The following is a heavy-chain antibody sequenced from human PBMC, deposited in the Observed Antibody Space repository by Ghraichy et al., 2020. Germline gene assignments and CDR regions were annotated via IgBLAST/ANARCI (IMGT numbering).Heavy chain of an antibody. J-gene: IGHJ6*02. V-gene: IGHV4-34*01. CDR3: ARAGYHYGMDV. Sequence: SETLSLTCAVYGGSFSGYYWSWIRQPPGKGLEWIGEINHSGSTNYNPSLKSRVTISVDTSKNQFSLKLSSVTAADTAVYYCARAGYHYGMDVWGQGTTVTVSS. CDR1: GGSFSGYY. CDR2: INHSGST.